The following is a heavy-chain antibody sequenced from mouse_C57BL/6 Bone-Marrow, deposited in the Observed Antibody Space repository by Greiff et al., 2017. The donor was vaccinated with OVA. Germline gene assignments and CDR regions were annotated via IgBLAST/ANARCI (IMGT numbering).Heavy chain of an antibody. D-gene: IGHD6-1*01. J-gene: IGHJ1*03. V-gene: IGHV1-52*01. Sequence: VQLQQPGAELVRPGSSVKLSCKASGYTFTSYWMHWVKQRPIQGLEWIGNIDPSDSDTHYNQKFKDKATLTVDKSSSTAYMQLSSLTSEDSAVYYCARGASYFDVWGTGTTVTVSS. CDR3: ARGASYFDV. CDR1: GYTFTSYW. CDR2: IDPSDSDT.